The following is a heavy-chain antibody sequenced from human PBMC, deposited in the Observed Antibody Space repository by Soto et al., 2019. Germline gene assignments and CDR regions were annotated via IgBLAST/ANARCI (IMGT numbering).Heavy chain of an antibody. J-gene: IGHJ3*02. CDR2: IYHSGST. CDR1: GGSISSSNW. D-gene: IGHD2-15*01. V-gene: IGHV4-4*02. CDR3: ARERTIVVVVAATPARAFDI. Sequence: PSETLSLTCAVSGGSISSSNWWSWVRQPPGKGLEWIGEIYHSGSTNYNPSLKSRVTISVDKSKNQFSLKLSSVTAADTAVYYCARERTIVVVVAATPARAFDIWGQGTMVTVSS.